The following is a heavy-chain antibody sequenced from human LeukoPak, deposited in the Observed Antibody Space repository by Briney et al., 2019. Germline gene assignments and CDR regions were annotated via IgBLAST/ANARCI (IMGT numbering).Heavy chain of an antibody. CDR3: ARIPTYGDYAYFDY. V-gene: IGHV2-70*04. D-gene: IGHD4-17*01. CDR1: GFSLSTSGMR. J-gene: IGHJ4*02. Sequence: SGPALVKPTHTLTLTCTFSGFSLSTSGMRVSWIRQPPGKALEWLARIDWDDDKFYNTSLKTRLTISKDTSKNQVVLTMTNMDPVDTATYYCARIPTYGDYAYFDYWGQGTLVTVSS. CDR2: IDWDDDK.